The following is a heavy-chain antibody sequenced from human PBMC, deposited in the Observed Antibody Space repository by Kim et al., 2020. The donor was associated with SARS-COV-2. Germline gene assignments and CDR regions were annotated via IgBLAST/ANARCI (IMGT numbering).Heavy chain of an antibody. V-gene: IGHV4-31*03. CDR3: ARVPTGSYGGYFDY. CDR1: GGSISRGSYY. J-gene: IGHJ4*02. CDR2: IHHSGST. D-gene: IGHD3-10*01. Sequence: SETLSLTCSVSGGSISRGSYYWSWIRQHPGTGLEWLGYIHHSGSTYDNPSLKSRVVISVDTSKNQFSLRLSSVTAADTAVYYCARVPTGSYGGYFDYWGQEIRVTVSS.